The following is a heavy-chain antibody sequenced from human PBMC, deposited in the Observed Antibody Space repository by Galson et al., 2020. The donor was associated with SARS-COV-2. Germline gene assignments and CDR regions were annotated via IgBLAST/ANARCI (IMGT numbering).Heavy chain of an antibody. CDR1: GGSFSGYY. Sequence: SETLSLTCAVYGGSFSGYYWSWIRQPPGKGLEWIGEINHSGSTNYNPSLKSRVTILVDTSKNQFSLKLSSVTAADTAVYYCARVGATTPVDYWGQGTLVTVSS. CDR3: ARVGATTPVDY. D-gene: IGHD1-26*01. CDR2: INHSGST. V-gene: IGHV4-34*01. J-gene: IGHJ4*02.